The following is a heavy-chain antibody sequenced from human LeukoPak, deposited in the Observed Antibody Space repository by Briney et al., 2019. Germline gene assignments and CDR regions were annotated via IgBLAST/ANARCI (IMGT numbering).Heavy chain of an antibody. Sequence: PGGSLRLSCAAPGLTFSSYAMSWVRQAPGKGLEWVSAISGSGGSTYYADSVKGRFTISRDNSRNTLYLQMNSLRAEDTAVYYCAKDIGYYYDSSGTFDYWGQGTLVTVSS. CDR2: ISGSGGST. V-gene: IGHV3-23*01. CDR1: GLTFSSYA. J-gene: IGHJ4*02. D-gene: IGHD3-22*01. CDR3: AKDIGYYYDSSGTFDY.